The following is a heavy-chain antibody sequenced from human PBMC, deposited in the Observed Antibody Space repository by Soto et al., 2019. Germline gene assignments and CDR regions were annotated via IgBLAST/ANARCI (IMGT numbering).Heavy chain of an antibody. D-gene: IGHD1-7*01. CDR1: GFTFSSYA. V-gene: IGHV3-23*01. CDR2: ISSSGGST. CDR3: AKRPTTYYFDY. J-gene: IGHJ4*02. Sequence: EVQLLESGGGLVQPGGSLRVSCATSGFTFSSYALSWVRQAPGKGLEWVSAISSSGGSTNYAYSVKGRFTISRDNSKNTLYLQMNSLRGEDTAIYYCAKRPTTYYFDYWSQGTRGTVSS.